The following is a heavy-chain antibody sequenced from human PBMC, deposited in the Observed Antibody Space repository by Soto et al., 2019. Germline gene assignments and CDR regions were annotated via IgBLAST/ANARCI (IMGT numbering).Heavy chain of an antibody. J-gene: IGHJ6*02. CDR2: IYYSGST. V-gene: IGHV4-61*08. D-gene: IGHD2-2*01. Sequence: SETLSLTCTVSGGSISSGDYYWSWIRQHPGKGLEWIGYIYYSGSTNYNPSLKSRVTISVDTSKNQFSLKLSSVTAADTAVYYCARNFYNIVVVPAAHPGGGHYYYYGMDVWRHGTPVTVSS. CDR1: GGSISSGDYY. CDR3: ARNFYNIVVVPAAHPGGGHYYYYGMDV.